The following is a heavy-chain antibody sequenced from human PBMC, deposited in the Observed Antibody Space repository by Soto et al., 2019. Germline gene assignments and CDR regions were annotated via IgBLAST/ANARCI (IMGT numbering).Heavy chain of an antibody. J-gene: IGHJ4*02. CDR3: ARGLRRYSGYDSPNSYYFDY. V-gene: IGHV4-34*01. CDR2: INHSGST. Sequence: SETLYLTCAVYGGSFSAYYWSWIRQPPGKGLEWIGEINHSGSTNYNPSLKSRVTISVDTSKNQFSLKLSSVTAADTAVYYCARGLRRYSGYDSPNSYYFDYWGQGTLVTVSS. D-gene: IGHD5-12*01. CDR1: GGSFSAYY.